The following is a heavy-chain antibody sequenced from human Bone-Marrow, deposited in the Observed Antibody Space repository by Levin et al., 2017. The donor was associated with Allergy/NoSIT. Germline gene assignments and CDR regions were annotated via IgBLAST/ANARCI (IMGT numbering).Heavy chain of an antibody. V-gene: IGHV1-58*01. CDR2: IVVGTGKA. D-gene: IGHD5-24*01. J-gene: IGHJ4*02. Sequence: AASVKVSCKASGFTFASSSVQWVRQARGQRLEWIGWIVVGTGKANYAQKFQNRVSITRDRSTSTVNMELRSLTSEDTAVYYCAADLYSGYNSPDFWGQGTLVSVSP. CDR3: AADLYSGYNSPDF. CDR1: GFTFASSS.